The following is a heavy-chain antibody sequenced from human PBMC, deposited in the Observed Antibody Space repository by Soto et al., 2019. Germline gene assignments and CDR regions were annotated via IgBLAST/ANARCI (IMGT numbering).Heavy chain of an antibody. V-gene: IGHV3-23*01. Sequence: EVQLLESGGKLVQPGGSLTLSCAASGFTFSTYAMAWVRQAPGKGLEWVSGVSASGLNTDYADPVKGRCYISRDNSKNTGSMQMHSVRAEGTALYYCAKGRPRTTSGYFFDHWGRGRPVTVSS. CDR2: VSASGLNT. CDR1: GFTFSTYA. D-gene: IGHD1-1*01. J-gene: IGHJ4*02. CDR3: AKGRPRTTSGYFFDH.